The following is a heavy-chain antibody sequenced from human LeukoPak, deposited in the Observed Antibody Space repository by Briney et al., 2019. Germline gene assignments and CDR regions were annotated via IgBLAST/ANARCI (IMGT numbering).Heavy chain of an antibody. CDR3: AKDLHGGTFDP. D-gene: IGHD4-23*01. J-gene: IGHJ5*02. Sequence: GRSLRLSCAASGFTFSSYGMHWVRQAPGKGLEWVAVISYDGSNKYYADSVKGRFTISRDNSKNTLYLQMNSLRAEDTAVYYCAKDLHGGTFDPWGQGTLVSASS. V-gene: IGHV3-30*18. CDR1: GFTFSSYG. CDR2: ISYDGSNK.